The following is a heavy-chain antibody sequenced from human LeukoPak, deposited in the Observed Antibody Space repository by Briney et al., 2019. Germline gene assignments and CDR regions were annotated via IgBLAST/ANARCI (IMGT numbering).Heavy chain of an antibody. CDR3: AKGLYDWLSDTDY. CDR2: IRGSGGTT. D-gene: IGHD3-9*01. J-gene: IGHJ4*02. V-gene: IGHV3-23*01. CDR1: GFTVSNNY. Sequence: GGSLRLSCAASGFTVSNNYMSWVRQAPGKGLEWVSAIRGSGGTTYYADSVKGRFTISRDNSKDTLYLQMNSLRAEDTAVYYCAKGLYDWLSDTDYWGQGTLVTVSS.